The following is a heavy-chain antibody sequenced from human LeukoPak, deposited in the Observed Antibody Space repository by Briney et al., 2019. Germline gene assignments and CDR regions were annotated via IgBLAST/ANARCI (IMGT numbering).Heavy chain of an antibody. CDR3: ARDSGFGEFFDY. Sequence: GGSLRLSCAASGFTFSDYYMSWIRQAPGKGLEWVSYISSSGSTIYYADSVKGRFTISRGNAKNSLYLRMNSLRAEDTAVYYCARDSGFGEFFDYWGQGTLVTVSS. CDR2: ISSSGSTI. V-gene: IGHV3-11*01. CDR1: GFTFSDYY. J-gene: IGHJ4*02. D-gene: IGHD3-10*01.